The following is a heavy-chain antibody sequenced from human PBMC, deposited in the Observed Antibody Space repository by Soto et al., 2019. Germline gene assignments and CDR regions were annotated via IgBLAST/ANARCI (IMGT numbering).Heavy chain of an antibody. CDR3: ARDARGSSPWYFDL. Sequence: QVQLQESGPGLVRPSETLSLTCSVFGDSISSHYWSWIRQPAGKGLEWIGRIHTSGSSSHNPSLKGRVTMSTDTSNDQLSLLLESVTAADTAVYYCARDARGSSPWYFDLWGRGTLVTVSS. D-gene: IGHD6-6*01. J-gene: IGHJ2*01. CDR1: GDSISSHY. V-gene: IGHV4-4*07. CDR2: IHTSGSS.